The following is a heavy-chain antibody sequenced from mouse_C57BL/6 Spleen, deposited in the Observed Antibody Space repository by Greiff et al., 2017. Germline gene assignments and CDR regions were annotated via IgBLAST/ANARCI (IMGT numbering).Heavy chain of an antibody. V-gene: IGHV5-6*01. CDR1: GFTFSSYG. CDR3: ARDDGYLRYFDV. D-gene: IGHD2-3*01. J-gene: IGHJ1*03. Sequence: EVNVVESGGDLVKPGGSLKLSCAASGFTFSSYGMSWVRQTPDKRLEWVATISSGGSYTYYPDSVKGRFTISRDNAKNTLYLQMSSLKSEDTAMYYCARDDGYLRYFDVWGTGTTVTVSS. CDR2: ISSGGSYT.